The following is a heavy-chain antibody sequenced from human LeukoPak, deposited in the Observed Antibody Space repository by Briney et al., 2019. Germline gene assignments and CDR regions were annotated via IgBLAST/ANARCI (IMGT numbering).Heavy chain of an antibody. CDR1: GFTFSSYG. CDR3: AKSSPRSLGLGDY. V-gene: IGHV3-30*18. Sequence: PGGSLRLSCAASGFTFSSYGMHWVRQAPGKGLEWVAVISYDGSNKYYADSVKGRLTISRDNSKNTLYLQMNSLRAEDTAVYYCAKSSPRSLGLGDYWGQGSLVVVSS. D-gene: IGHD1-26*01. J-gene: IGHJ4*02. CDR2: ISYDGSNK.